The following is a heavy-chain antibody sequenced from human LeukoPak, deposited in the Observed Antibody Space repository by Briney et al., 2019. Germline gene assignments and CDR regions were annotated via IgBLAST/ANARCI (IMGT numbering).Heavy chain of an antibody. Sequence: GASVKVSCKASGYTFTSYGISWLRQAPGQGLEWMGWISAYNGNTNYAQKLQGRVTMTTDTSTSTAYMELRSLRSDDTAVYYCATLSAVVPAARWGFVGYYYYMDVWGKGTTVTVSS. CDR3: ATLSAVVPAARWGFVGYYYYMDV. CDR1: GYTFTSYG. CDR2: ISAYNGNT. D-gene: IGHD2-2*01. V-gene: IGHV1-18*01. J-gene: IGHJ6*03.